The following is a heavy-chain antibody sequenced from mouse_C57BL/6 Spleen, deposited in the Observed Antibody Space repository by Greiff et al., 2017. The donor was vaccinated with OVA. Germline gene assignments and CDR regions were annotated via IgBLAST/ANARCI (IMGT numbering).Heavy chain of an antibody. J-gene: IGHJ4*01. CDR3: ARGSGSGAMDY. CDR1: GFTFTNSY. Sequence: EVQLQQSVAELVRPGASVKLSCTASGFTFTNSYMPWVKQRPEQGLEWIGRIGPASGNTNYAPKFQGKATITADTSSNTAYLQLSSLTTEDTASDYCARGSGSGAMDYWGQGTSVTVSS. V-gene: IGHV14-3*01. CDR2: IGPASGNT.